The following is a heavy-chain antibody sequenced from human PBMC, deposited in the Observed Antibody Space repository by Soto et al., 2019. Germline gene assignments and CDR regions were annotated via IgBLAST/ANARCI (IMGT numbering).Heavy chain of an antibody. CDR2: INHSGST. CDR1: GGSFSGYY. V-gene: IGHV4-34*01. J-gene: IGHJ6*03. Sequence: QVQLQQWGAGLLKPSETLSLTCAVYGGSFSGYYWSWIRQPPGKGLEWIGEINHSGSTNYNSSLKSRVTISVDTSKNRFSLKLRSGTAADPAVYYCARNGYCSSTSCYKRYYYYYMDVWGKGTTVTVSS. D-gene: IGHD2-2*03. CDR3: ARNGYCSSTSCYKRYYYYYMDV.